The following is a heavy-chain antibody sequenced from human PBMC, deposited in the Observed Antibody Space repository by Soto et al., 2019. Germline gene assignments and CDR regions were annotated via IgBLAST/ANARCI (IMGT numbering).Heavy chain of an antibody. V-gene: IGHV3-23*01. Sequence: EVQLLESGGRLVQPGGSLRLSCAASGFTFSSYAMNWDRQAPGKGLEWVSAISGSGRSTDYADSVEGPFTISRDNSKNALYLQMSSLRAEETAVYYCAKAGGIAVPGSHLDYWGQGTLVTVSS. CDR1: GFTFSSYA. J-gene: IGHJ4*02. CDR3: AKAGGIAVPGSHLDY. D-gene: IGHD6-19*01. CDR2: ISGSGRST.